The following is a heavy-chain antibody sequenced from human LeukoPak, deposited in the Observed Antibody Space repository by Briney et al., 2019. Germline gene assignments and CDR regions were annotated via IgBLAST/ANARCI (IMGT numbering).Heavy chain of an antibody. D-gene: IGHD3-22*01. V-gene: IGHV3-23*01. CDR3: TKRDSSGYFHFDN. Sequence: GGSLRLSXAASGFTFDNFPMGWVRQAPGKGLEWVSFIDGSGDSRYYGDPVKGRFTTSRDNSKSVLFLQMNSLRVDDTAVYYCTKRDSSGYFHFDNWGQGTLVTVSS. CDR1: GFTFDNFP. J-gene: IGHJ4*02. CDR2: IDGSGDSR.